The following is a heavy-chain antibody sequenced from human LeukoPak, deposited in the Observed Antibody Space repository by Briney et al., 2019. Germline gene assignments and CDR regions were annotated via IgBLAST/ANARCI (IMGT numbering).Heavy chain of an antibody. CDR3: AKDRGGWYQGLEPNDY. J-gene: IGHJ4*02. D-gene: IGHD6-19*01. Sequence: GGSLRLSCAASGFTFSSYAMSWVRQAPGKGLEWVSAISGSGGSTYYADSVKGRFTISRDNSKNTLYLQMNSLRAEDTAVYYCAKDRGGWYQGLEPNDYWGQGTLVTVSS. CDR2: ISGSGGST. V-gene: IGHV3-23*01. CDR1: GFTFSSYA.